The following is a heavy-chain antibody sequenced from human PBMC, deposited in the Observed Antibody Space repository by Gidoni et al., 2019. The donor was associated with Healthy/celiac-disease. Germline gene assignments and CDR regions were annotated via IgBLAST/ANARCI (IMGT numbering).Heavy chain of an antibody. D-gene: IGHD6-19*01. J-gene: IGHJ4*02. V-gene: IGHV3-15*01. CDR3: TTAVYSSGWYGGSDY. CDR2: IKSKTDGGTT. Sequence: GRIKSKTDGGTTDYAAPVKGRFTISRDDSKNTLYLQMNSLTTEDTAVYYCTTAVYSSGWYGGSDYWGQGTLVTVSS.